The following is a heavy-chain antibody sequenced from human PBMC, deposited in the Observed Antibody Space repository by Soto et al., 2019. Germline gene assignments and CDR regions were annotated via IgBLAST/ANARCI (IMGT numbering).Heavy chain of an antibody. J-gene: IGHJ4*02. Sequence: QVQLVQSGAEVKKPGASVKVSCKASGYTFTTYGITWMRQAPGQGLEWMGWISAYNGNTNYARKLQGRVTMTTDTSTSTAYMELRSLRSDDTAVYYCARDYRGDSSGLGGYWGQGTLVTVSS. CDR1: GYTFTTYG. D-gene: IGHD3-22*01. CDR3: ARDYRGDSSGLGGY. V-gene: IGHV1-18*01. CDR2: ISAYNGNT.